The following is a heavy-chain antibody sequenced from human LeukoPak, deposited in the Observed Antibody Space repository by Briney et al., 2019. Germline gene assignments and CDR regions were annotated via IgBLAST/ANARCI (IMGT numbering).Heavy chain of an antibody. J-gene: IGHJ5*02. D-gene: IGHD6-13*01. CDR3: AREAGIAAAIVWFDP. Sequence: SETLSLTCVVYGGSFSGYYWNWIRQPPGKGLEWIGEINHSGSTNYNPSLKSRVTISVDTSKNQFSLKLSSVTAADTAVYHCAREAGIAAAIVWFDPWGQGTLVTASS. CDR2: INHSGST. V-gene: IGHV4-34*01. CDR1: GGSFSGYY.